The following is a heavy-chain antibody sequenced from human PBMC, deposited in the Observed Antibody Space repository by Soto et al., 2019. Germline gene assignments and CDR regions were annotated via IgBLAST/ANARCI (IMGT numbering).Heavy chain of an antibody. V-gene: IGHV1-69*13. CDR1: GGTFSSYA. Sequence: SVKVSCKASGGTFSSYAISWVRQAPGQGLEWMGGIIPIFGTANYAQKFQGRVTITADESTSTAYMELSSLRSEDTAVYYCAADYYGSGSYALVDYYGMDVWGQGTTVTVSS. CDR2: IIPIFGTA. D-gene: IGHD3-10*01. CDR3: AADYYGSGSYALVDYYGMDV. J-gene: IGHJ6*02.